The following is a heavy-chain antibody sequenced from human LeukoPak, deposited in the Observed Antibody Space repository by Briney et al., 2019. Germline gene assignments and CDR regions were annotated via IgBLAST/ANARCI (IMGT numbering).Heavy chain of an antibody. Sequence: GGSLRLSCAASGFTFSSYEMNWVRQAPGKGLEWVANIKQDGSEKYYVDSVKGRFTISRDNAKNSLYLQMNSLRAEDTAVYYCARQVAGATTHWGQGTLVTVSS. CDR2: IKQDGSEK. V-gene: IGHV3-7*01. CDR1: GFTFSSYE. CDR3: ARQVAGATTH. D-gene: IGHD1-26*01. J-gene: IGHJ4*02.